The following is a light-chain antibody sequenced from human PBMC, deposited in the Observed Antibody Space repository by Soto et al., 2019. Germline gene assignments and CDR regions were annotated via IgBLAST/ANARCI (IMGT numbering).Light chain of an antibody. J-gene: IGLJ1*01. CDR2: DVS. CDR1: SSDVGGYNY. CDR3: CSYAGSYSYF. Sequence: QSALTQPRSVSGSPGQSVTISCTGTSSDVGGYNYVSWYQQHPGKAPKLMIYDVSKRPSGVPDRFSGSKSGNTASLTISGLQAEDEADYYCCSYAGSYSYFFGTGTKFTVL. V-gene: IGLV2-11*01.